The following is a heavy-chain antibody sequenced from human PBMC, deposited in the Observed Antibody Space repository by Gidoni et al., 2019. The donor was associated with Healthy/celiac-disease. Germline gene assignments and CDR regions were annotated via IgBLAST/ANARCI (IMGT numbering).Heavy chain of an antibody. CDR2: IWYDGSNK. CDR1: GFTFSSYG. D-gene: IGHD3-3*01. J-gene: IGHJ4*02. V-gene: IGHV3-33*01. Sequence: QVQLVESGGGVVQPGRSLRLSCAASGFTFSSYGMHWVRQATGKGLEWVAVIWYDGSNKYYADSVKGRFTISRDNSKNTLYLQMNSLRAEDTAVYYCARDLTPRITIFGVVINYWGQGTLVTVSS. CDR3: ARDLTPRITIFGVVINY.